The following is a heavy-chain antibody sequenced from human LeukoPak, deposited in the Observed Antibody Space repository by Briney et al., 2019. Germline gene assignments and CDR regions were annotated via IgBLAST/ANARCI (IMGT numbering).Heavy chain of an antibody. V-gene: IGHV3-23*01. D-gene: IGHD3-10*01. CDR2: ISGSGGST. CDR1: GFTFSSYA. Sequence: GGSLRLSCAASGFTFSSYAMSWVRQAPGKGLEWVSAISGSGGSTYYADSVKGRFTISRDNSKNTLYLHMNSLRAEDTAVYYCARDSYGSGSYYRIDYWGQGTLVTVSS. CDR3: ARDSYGSGSYYRIDY. J-gene: IGHJ4*02.